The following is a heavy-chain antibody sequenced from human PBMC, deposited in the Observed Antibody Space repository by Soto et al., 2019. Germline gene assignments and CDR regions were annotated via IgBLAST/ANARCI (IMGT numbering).Heavy chain of an antibody. D-gene: IGHD2-8*01. J-gene: IGHJ5*02. CDR2: IYYSGST. V-gene: IGHV4-31*03. CDR1: GGSISSGGYY. Sequence: QVQLQESGPGLVKPSQTLSLTCTVSGGSISSGGYYWSWIRQHPGKGLEWIGYIYYSGSTYYNPSLKSRVTISVDTSKNQFSLKLSSVTAADTAVYYCASTGYCTNGVCYIGWFDPWGQGTLVTVSS. CDR3: ASTGYCTNGVCYIGWFDP.